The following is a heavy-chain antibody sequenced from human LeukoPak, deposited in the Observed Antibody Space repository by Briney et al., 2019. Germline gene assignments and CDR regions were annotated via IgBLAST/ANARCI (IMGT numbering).Heavy chain of an antibody. V-gene: IGHV4-34*01. CDR3: ARGRITMVRGVTRGNWSDP. J-gene: IGHJ5*02. Sequence: PSETLSLTCAVYGGSFSGYYWSWIRQPPGKGLEWIGEINHSGSTNYNPSLKSRVTISVDTSKNQFSLKLSSVTAADTAVYYCARGRITMVRGVTRGNWSDPWGQGTLVTVSS. CDR2: INHSGST. D-gene: IGHD3-10*01. CDR1: GGSFSGYY.